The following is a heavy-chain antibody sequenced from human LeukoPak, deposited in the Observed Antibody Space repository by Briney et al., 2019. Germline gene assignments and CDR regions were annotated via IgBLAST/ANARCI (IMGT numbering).Heavy chain of an antibody. Sequence: GESLKISCKGSGYSFTSYWIGWVCQMPGKGLEWMGIIYPGDSNTRYSPSFQGQVTISADKSISTAYLQWSSLKASDTAMYYCARQVVSGSYLGGFDYWGQGTLVTVSS. CDR2: IYPGDSNT. D-gene: IGHD1-26*01. J-gene: IGHJ4*02. CDR1: GYSFTSYW. V-gene: IGHV5-51*01. CDR3: ARQVVSGSYLGGFDY.